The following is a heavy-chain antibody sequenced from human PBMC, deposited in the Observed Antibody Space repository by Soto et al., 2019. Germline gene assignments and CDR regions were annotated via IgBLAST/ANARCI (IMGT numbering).Heavy chain of an antibody. J-gene: IGHJ4*02. V-gene: IGHV3-30-3*01. CDR2: ISYDGSNK. D-gene: IGHD3-3*01. CDR3: ARDRDHDFWSALDY. Sequence: HPGGSLRLSCAASGFTFSSYAMHWVRQAPGKGLEWVAVISYDGSNKYYADSVKGRFTISRDNSKNTVYLQMNSLRAEDTAVYDCARDRDHDFWSALDYWGQGTLVTVSS. CDR1: GFTFSSYA.